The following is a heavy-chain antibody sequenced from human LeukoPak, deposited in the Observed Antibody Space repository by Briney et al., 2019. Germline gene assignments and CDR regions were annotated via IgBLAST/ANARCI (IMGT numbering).Heavy chain of an antibody. Sequence: PSQTLSLTCTVSGGSISSGGYYWSWIRQHPGKGLEWIGYIYYSGSTYYNPSLKSRVTISVDTSKNQFSLKLSSVTAAGTAVYYCARCPSAGEFDYWGQGTLVTVSS. CDR1: GGSISSGGYY. V-gene: IGHV4-31*03. D-gene: IGHD7-27*01. CDR3: ARCPSAGEFDY. J-gene: IGHJ4*02. CDR2: IYYSGST.